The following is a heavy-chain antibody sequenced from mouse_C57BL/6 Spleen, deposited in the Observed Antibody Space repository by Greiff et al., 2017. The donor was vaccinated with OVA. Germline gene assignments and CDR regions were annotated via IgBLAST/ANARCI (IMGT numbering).Heavy chain of an antibody. J-gene: IGHJ3*01. D-gene: IGHD1-1*01. CDR1: GFTFNTYA. Sequence: EVKLVESGGGLVQPKGSLKLSCAASGFTFNTYAMHWVRQAPGKGLEWVARIRSKSSNYATYYADSVKDRFTISRDDSQSMLYLQMNNLKTEDTAMYYCHLHYYGSSSFAYWGQGTLVTVSA. V-gene: IGHV10-3*01. CDR2: IRSKSSNYAT. CDR3: HLHYYGSSSFAY.